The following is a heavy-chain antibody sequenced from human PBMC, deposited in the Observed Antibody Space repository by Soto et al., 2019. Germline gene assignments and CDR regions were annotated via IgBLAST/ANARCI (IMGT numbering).Heavy chain of an antibody. Sequence: QVQLVESGGGVVQPGRSLRLSCAASGFTFSSYGMHWVRQAPGKGLERVAVISYDGSNKYYADSVKGRFTISRDNSKNTLYLQMNSRRAEDTAVYYCAKILQLGDYAYYYYGMDVWGQGTTVTVSS. J-gene: IGHJ6*02. CDR3: AKILQLGDYAYYYYGMDV. D-gene: IGHD4-17*01. CDR2: ISYDGSNK. CDR1: GFTFSSYG. V-gene: IGHV3-30*18.